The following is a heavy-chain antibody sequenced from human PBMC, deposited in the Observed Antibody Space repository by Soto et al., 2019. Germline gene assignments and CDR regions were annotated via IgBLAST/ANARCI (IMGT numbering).Heavy chain of an antibody. V-gene: IGHV4-34*01. D-gene: IGHD4-4*01. CDR3: ARTDLNYYSNYRDYYYYYMDV. CDR1: GGSFSGYY. CDR2: INHSGST. J-gene: IGHJ6*03. Sequence: SETLSLTCAVYGGSFSGYYWSWIRQPPGKGLEWIGEINHSGSTNYNPSLKSRVTISVDTSKNQFSLKLSSVTAADTAVYYCARTDLNYYSNYRDYYYYYMDVWGKGTTVTVS.